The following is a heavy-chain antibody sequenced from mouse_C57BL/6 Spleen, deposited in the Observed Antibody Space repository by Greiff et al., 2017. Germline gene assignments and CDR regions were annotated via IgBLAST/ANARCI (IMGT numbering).Heavy chain of an antibody. V-gene: IGHV3-6*01. CDR3: ARDGRYDGYYYFDY. J-gene: IGHJ2*01. D-gene: IGHD2-3*01. Sequence: EVQLVESGPGLVKPSQSLSLTCSVTGYSITSGYYWNWIRQFPGNKLEWMGYISYDGSNNYNPSLKNRISITRDTSKNQFFLKLNSVTTEDTATYYCARDGRYDGYYYFDYWGQGTTLTVSS. CDR2: ISYDGSN. CDR1: GYSITSGYY.